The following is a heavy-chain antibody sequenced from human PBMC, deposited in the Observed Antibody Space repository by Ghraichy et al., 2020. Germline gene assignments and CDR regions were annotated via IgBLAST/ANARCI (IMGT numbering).Heavy chain of an antibody. D-gene: IGHD6-19*01. J-gene: IGHJ4*02. CDR1: GYTLTELS. Sequence: ASVKVSCKVSGYTLTELSMHWVRQAPGKGLEWMGGFDPEDGETIYAQKFQGRVTMTEDTSTDTAYMELSSLRSEDTAVYYCATELGYSSGRYSSSTFWGQGTLVTVSS. CDR3: ATELGYSSGRYSSSTF. CDR2: FDPEDGET. V-gene: IGHV1-24*01.